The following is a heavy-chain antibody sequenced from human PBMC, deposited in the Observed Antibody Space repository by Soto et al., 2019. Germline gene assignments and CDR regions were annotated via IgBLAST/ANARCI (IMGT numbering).Heavy chain of an antibody. CDR3: TTDDEATVSYFNY. Sequence: GGSLRLSCAASGFTFSNAWMNWVRQAPGKGLEWVGRIKSKTDGGTTDYAAPVKGRFTISRDDSKNTLYLQMNSLKTEDTAVYYCTTDDEATVSYFNYWGQGTLVTVSS. V-gene: IGHV3-15*07. D-gene: IGHD4-17*01. J-gene: IGHJ4*02. CDR2: IKSKTDGGTT. CDR1: GFTFSNAW.